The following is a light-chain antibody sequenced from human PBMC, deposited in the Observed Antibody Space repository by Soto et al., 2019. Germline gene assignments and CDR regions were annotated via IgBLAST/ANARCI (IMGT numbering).Light chain of an antibody. Sequence: PGERVTLSCRASQSVSSSYLTWYQQKPGQAPRLLIYGASPRATGIPARFSGSGSGTDFTLTISSLQPEDFAVYYCQQDYNLPPAFGQGTKVEIK. V-gene: IGKV3D-7*01. CDR3: QQDYNLPPA. CDR1: QSVSSSY. CDR2: GAS. J-gene: IGKJ1*01.